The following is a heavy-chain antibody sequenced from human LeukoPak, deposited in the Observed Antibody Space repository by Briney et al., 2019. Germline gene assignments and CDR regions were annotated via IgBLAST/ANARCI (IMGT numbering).Heavy chain of an antibody. Sequence: GGSLRLSCAASGFTVSSNYMSWVRQAPGKGLEWVSVIYSGGSTYYADSVKGRFTISRDNSKNTLYLQMNSLRAEDTAVYYCARVGGAVAGRPFDYWGQGTLVTVSS. CDR3: ARVGGAVAGRPFDY. J-gene: IGHJ4*02. D-gene: IGHD6-19*01. CDR2: IYSGGST. CDR1: GFTVSSNY. V-gene: IGHV3-53*01.